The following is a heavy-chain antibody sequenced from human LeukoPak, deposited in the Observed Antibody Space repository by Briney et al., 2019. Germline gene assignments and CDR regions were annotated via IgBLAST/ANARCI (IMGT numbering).Heavy chain of an antibody. D-gene: IGHD4-11*01. CDR2: IIPILGIA. CDR1: GGTFSSYA. Sequence: ASVKVSCKASGGTFSSYAISWVRQAPGQGLEWMGGIIPILGIANYAQKFQGRVTITADESTSTAYMELSSLRSEDTAVYYCARSSTVTTWDPYYYYYMDVWGKGTTVTVSS. V-gene: IGHV1-69*10. J-gene: IGHJ6*03. CDR3: ARSSTVTTWDPYYYYYMDV.